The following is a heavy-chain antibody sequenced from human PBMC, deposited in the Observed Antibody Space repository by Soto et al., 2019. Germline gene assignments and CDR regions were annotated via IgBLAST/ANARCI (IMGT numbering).Heavy chain of an antibody. D-gene: IGHD4-17*01. Sequence: ASENLSLTCTGSGGSLSRGGYFWSWVRQQPRKGLEWIGYIYYSGSTYYNPSLKSRVTISVDTSKNQFSLKLSSVTAADTAVYYCAREPDYGDYVVGAFDIWGQGTMVTVSS. CDR3: AREPDYGDYVVGAFDI. J-gene: IGHJ3*02. CDR2: IYYSGST. CDR1: GGSLSRGGYF. V-gene: IGHV4-31*03.